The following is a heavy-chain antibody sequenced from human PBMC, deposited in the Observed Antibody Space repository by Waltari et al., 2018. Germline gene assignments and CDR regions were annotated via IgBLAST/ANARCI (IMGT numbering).Heavy chain of an antibody. V-gene: IGHV1-69-2*01. CDR3: VTALGDRSSASRPFDV. CDR1: GYRFTDYY. D-gene: IGHD3-10*01. Sequence: EVQLLQSGTELKKPGSTVKISCQVSGYRFTDYYIHWVQQAPGKGPQWMGRVEPEDGETIYAERVQGRVTITADTSTETAFMELSSLTSDDTAVYYCVTALGDRSSASRPFDVWGLGTLITVSS. J-gene: IGHJ3*01. CDR2: VEPEDGET.